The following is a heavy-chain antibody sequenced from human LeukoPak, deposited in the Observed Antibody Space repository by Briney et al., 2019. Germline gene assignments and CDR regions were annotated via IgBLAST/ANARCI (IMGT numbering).Heavy chain of an antibody. CDR3: ARDIQLST. J-gene: IGHJ3*01. Sequence: GGSLRLFCAASGFTFSSYEMTWVRQSPRKGLEWLSYISSSGSNMWYADSVKGLFTISRDNSKDTLYLQMNSLRAEDTAIYYCARDIQLSTWGLGTMVTVSS. CDR2: ISSSGSNM. CDR1: GFTFSSYE. D-gene: IGHD5-24*01. V-gene: IGHV3-48*03.